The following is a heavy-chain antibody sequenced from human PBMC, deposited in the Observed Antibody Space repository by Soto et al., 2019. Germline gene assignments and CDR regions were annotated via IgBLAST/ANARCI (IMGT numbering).Heavy chain of an antibody. CDR3: AALSMVRGVHNWFDP. CDR1: GYTFTSYA. Sequence: ASVKVSCKASGYTFTSYAMHWVRQAPGQRLEWMGWINAGNGNTKYSQKFQGRVTITRDTSASTAYMELSSLRSEDTAVYYCAALSMVRGVHNWFDPWGQLNLVTVSS. D-gene: IGHD3-10*01. CDR2: INAGNGNT. J-gene: IGHJ5*02. V-gene: IGHV1-3*01.